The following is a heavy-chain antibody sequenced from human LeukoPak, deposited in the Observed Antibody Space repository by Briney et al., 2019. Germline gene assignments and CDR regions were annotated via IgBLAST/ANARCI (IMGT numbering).Heavy chain of an antibody. J-gene: IGHJ3*02. CDR3: ARRHTYYYDSSGYPLDAFDI. D-gene: IGHD3-22*01. CDR2: IYYSGST. CDR1: GGSISSGDYY. V-gene: IGHV4-30-4*02. Sequence: SETLSLTCTVSGGSISSGDYYWSWIRQPPGKGLEWIGYIYYSGSTYYNPSLKSRVTILVDTSKNQFSLKLSSVTAADTAVYYCARRHTYYYDSSGYPLDAFDIWGQGTMVTVSS.